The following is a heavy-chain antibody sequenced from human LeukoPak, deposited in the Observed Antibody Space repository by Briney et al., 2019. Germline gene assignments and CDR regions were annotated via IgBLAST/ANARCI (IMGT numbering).Heavy chain of an antibody. CDR2: IYTSGST. CDR3: ARVISLVRGDYYYMDV. V-gene: IGHV4-4*07. Sequence: SETLSLTCTVSGGSISSYYWSWIGQPAGKGLEWIGRIYTSGSTNYNPSLKSRVTMSVDTSKNQFSLKLSSVTAADTAVYYCARVISLVRGDYYYMDVWGKGTTVTVSS. D-gene: IGHD3-10*01. J-gene: IGHJ6*03. CDR1: GGSISSYY.